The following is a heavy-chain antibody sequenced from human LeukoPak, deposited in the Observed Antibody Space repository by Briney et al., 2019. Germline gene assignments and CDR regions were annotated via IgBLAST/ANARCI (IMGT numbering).Heavy chain of an antibody. CDR2: INHSGST. J-gene: IGHJ5*02. Sequence: SETLSLTCAVYGGSFSGYYWSWIRQPPGKGLEWIGEINHSGSTSYNPSLKSRVTISVDTSKNQFSLKLSSVTAADTAVYYCARGLGYCSSTSCYRGRANWFDPWGQGTLVTVSS. CDR3: ARGLGYCSSTSCYRGRANWFDP. V-gene: IGHV4-34*01. CDR1: GGSFSGYY. D-gene: IGHD2-2*01.